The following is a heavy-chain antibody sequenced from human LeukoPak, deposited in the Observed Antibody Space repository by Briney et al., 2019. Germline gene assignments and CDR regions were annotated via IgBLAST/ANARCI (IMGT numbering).Heavy chain of an antibody. CDR1: GYTFTSYD. D-gene: IGHD1-26*01. J-gene: IGHJ4*02. CDR3: ARGEYSGSYYYFAY. Sequence: GASVKVSCKASGYTFTSYDTNWVRRAPGQGLEWMGWMNPNTANTGYAQKFQGRVTITRNTSISTSYMELNSLRSEDTAVYYCARGEYSGSYYYFAYWGQGTLVTVSS. V-gene: IGHV1-8*01. CDR2: MNPNTANT.